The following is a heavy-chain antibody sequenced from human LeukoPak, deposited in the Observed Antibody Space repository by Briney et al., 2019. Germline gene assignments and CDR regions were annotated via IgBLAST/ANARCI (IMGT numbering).Heavy chain of an antibody. CDR1: GGSISSGDYY. Sequence: PSETLSLTCTVSGGSISSGDYYWSWIRQPPGKGLEWIGYIYYSGSTYYNPSLKSRVTISVDKSKNQFSLKLSSVTAADTAVYYCAMKGDTAMISSFDYWGQGTLVTVSS. D-gene: IGHD5-18*01. J-gene: IGHJ4*02. CDR2: IYYSGST. CDR3: AMKGDTAMISSFDY. V-gene: IGHV4-30-4*08.